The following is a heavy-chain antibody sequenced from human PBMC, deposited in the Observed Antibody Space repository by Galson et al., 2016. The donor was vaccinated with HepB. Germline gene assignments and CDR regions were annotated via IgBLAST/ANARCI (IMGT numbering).Heavy chain of an antibody. CDR2: VNRDGST. D-gene: IGHD3-16*01. CDR1: GASFSGYY. J-gene: IGHJ5*02. Sequence: SETLSLTRSIYGASFSGYYWSWIRQPPGKGLEWIGEVNRDGSTNYNPSFKNRLTISVDSSKNEFSLNLTSVTAADTAVYYCARDPVFGGHFKGDQGWFDPWGQGILVTVSS. V-gene: IGHV4-34*01. CDR3: ARDPVFGGHFKGDQGWFDP.